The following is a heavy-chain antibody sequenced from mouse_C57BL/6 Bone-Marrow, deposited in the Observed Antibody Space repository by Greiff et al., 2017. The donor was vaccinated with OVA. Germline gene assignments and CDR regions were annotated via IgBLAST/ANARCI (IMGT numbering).Heavy chain of an antibody. J-gene: IGHJ3*01. D-gene: IGHD6-2*01. CDR3: ARSLSLLY. CDR1: GYTFTSYG. Sequence: QVQLKQSGAELARPGASVKLSCKASGYTFTSYGISWVKQRTGQGLEWIGEIYPRSGNTYYNEKFKGKATLTADKSSSTAYMELRSVTSEDSAVYFCARSLSLLYWGQGTLVTVSA. CDR2: IYPRSGNT. V-gene: IGHV1-81*01.